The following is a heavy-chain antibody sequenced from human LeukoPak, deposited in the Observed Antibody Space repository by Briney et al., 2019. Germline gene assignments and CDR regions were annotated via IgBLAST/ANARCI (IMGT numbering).Heavy chain of an antibody. CDR3: ARVAFGGLLSFDY. D-gene: IGHD3-10*01. CDR2: IKQDGSEK. J-gene: IGHJ4*02. Sequence: GGSLRLSCAASGFTFSSYWMSWVRQAPGKGLEWVANIKQDGSEKYYVDSVKGRFTISRDNAKNSLYLQMNSLRAEDTAVYYCARVAFGGLLSFDYWGQGTLVTVSS. CDR1: GFTFSSYW. V-gene: IGHV3-7*01.